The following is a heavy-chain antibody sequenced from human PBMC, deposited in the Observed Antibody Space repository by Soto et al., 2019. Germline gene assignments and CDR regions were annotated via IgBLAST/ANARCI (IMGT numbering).Heavy chain of an antibody. D-gene: IGHD1-26*01. Sequence: GGSLRLSCAASGFTFSSYGMYWVRQAPGKGLEWVTVISYDGSNKYYADSVKGRFTISRDNSKNTLYLQMNSLRAEDTAVYYCAKGSYSGIYSDFDYWGQGTLVTVSS. CDR2: ISYDGSNK. V-gene: IGHV3-30*18. CDR1: GFTFSSYG. J-gene: IGHJ4*02. CDR3: AKGSYSGIYSDFDY.